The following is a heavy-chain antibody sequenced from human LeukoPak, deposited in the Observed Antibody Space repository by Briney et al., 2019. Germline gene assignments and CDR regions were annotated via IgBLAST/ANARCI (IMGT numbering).Heavy chain of an antibody. V-gene: IGHV3-15*01. Sequence: GGSLRLSCAASRFTFTHAWMTWVRQAPGKGLEWVGRIKSKGDGETTDYAAPVKGRFFLSRDDSEATLYLQMNYLETEDTAVYYCSTDLGLTMIRGVLVSWGQGTLVTVSS. CDR2: IKSKGDGETT. CDR3: STDLGLTMIRGVLVS. D-gene: IGHD3-10*01. CDR1: RFTFTHAW. J-gene: IGHJ4*02.